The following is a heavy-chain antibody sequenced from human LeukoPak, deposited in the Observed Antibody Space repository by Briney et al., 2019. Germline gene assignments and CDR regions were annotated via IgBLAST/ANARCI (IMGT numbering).Heavy chain of an antibody. CDR1: GYTFTDYY. J-gene: IGHJ4*02. CDR3: ATVSIAAAGTDFDY. Sequence: ATVKISCKVSGYTFTDYYMHWVQQAPGKGLEWMGLVDPEDGETIYAEKFQGRVTITADTSTDTAYMELSRLRSADTAVYYCATVSIAAAGTDFDYWGQGTLVTVSS. CDR2: VDPEDGET. V-gene: IGHV1-69-2*01. D-gene: IGHD6-13*01.